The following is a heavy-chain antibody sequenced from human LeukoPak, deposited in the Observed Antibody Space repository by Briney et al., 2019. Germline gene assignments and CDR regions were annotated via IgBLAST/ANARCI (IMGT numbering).Heavy chain of an antibody. Sequence: GGSLRLSCAASGFTFSSYAMHWVRQAPGKGLEWVAVISYDGSNKYYADSVKGRFTISRDNSKNTLYLQMNSLRAEDTAVYYCARDLGFDIWGQGAIFPVTS. CDR2: ISYDGSNK. V-gene: IGHV3-30-3*01. D-gene: IGHD3-16*01. CDR1: GFTFSSYA. J-gene: IGHJ3*02. CDR3: ARDLGFDI.